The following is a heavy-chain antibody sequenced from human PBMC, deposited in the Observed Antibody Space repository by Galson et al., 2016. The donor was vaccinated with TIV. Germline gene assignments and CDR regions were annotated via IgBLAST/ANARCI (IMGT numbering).Heavy chain of an antibody. J-gene: IGHJ4*02. V-gene: IGHV1-2*02. Sequence: SVKVSCKAPGYKFIGYHVHWVRQAPGQGLEWMGWIKPNRGDTNVAQKFRGRVTMTRDTSITTAYLELSGLRSDDTAVYYCARGFGVLTGNYLPKDFDYWGQGTLVTVSS. D-gene: IGHD3-9*01. CDR3: ARGFGVLTGNYLPKDFDY. CDR2: IKPNRGDT. CDR1: GYKFIGYH.